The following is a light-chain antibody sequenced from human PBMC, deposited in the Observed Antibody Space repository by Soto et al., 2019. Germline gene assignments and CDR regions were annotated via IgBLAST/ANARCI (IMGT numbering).Light chain of an antibody. J-gene: IGKJ1*01. CDR2: DAS. CDR3: QQYDSSSLWT. Sequence: DIQLTQSPSTLSASIGDRVIITCRASQRIGRWLAWYQQKPGKAPNLLIFDASSLESGVPSRFSGSGSGTEFTLTISSLRPDDFATYYCQQYDSSSLWTFGQGPKVDIK. V-gene: IGKV1-5*01. CDR1: QRIGRW.